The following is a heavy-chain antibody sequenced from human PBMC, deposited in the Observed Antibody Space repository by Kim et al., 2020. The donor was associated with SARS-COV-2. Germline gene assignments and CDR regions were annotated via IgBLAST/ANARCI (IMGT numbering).Heavy chain of an antibody. CDR1: GGSISSGGYY. Sequence: SETLSLTCTVSGGSISSGGYYWSWIRQHPGKGLEWIGYIYYSGSTYHNPSLKSRVTISVDTSKNQFSLKLSSVTAADTAVYYCAREVALWFGEIGMDVWGRGTTVTVSS. CDR2: IYYSGST. D-gene: IGHD3-10*01. CDR3: AREVALWFGEIGMDV. V-gene: IGHV4-31*03. J-gene: IGHJ6*02.